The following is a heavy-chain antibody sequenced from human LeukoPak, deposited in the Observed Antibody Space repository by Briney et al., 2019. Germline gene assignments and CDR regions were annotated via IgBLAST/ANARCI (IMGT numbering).Heavy chain of an antibody. CDR1: GGTFGSYT. CDR3: ARDSPTMGFDY. J-gene: IGHJ4*02. CDR2: IIPVFNAA. D-gene: IGHD5-24*01. Sequence: SVKVSCKASGGTFGSYTFSWVRQAPGQGLEWMGGIIPVFNAANYAQKFQGRVTITADGSTSTAYMELASLRSGDTAVYYCARDSPTMGFDYWGQGSLVTVSS. V-gene: IGHV1-69*01.